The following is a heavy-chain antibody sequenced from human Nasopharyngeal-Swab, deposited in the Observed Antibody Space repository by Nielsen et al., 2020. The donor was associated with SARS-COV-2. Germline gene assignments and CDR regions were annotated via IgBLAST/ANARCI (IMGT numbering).Heavy chain of an antibody. CDR3: ARDGLDYDFWSAYFMDV. J-gene: IGHJ6*02. D-gene: IGHD3-3*01. Sequence: WIRQPPGKGLEWVSSISSSSYIYYADSVKGRFTIPRDNAKNSLYLQMNSLRAEDTAVYYCARDGLDYDFWSAYFMDVWGQGTTVTVSS. CDR2: ISSSSYI. V-gene: IGHV3-69-1*01.